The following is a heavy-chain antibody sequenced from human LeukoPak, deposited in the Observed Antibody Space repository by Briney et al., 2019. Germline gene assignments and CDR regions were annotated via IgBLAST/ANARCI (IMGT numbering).Heavy chain of an antibody. J-gene: IGHJ4*02. Sequence: PSETLSLTCTVSGGSISSSSYYWGWIRQPPGKGLEWIGSIYYSGSTYYNPSLKSRVTISVDTSKNQFSLKLSSVTAADTAVYYCARQSPTYYDFWSGYYASMYYFDYWGQRTLVTVSS. D-gene: IGHD3-3*01. V-gene: IGHV4-39*01. CDR1: GGSISSSSYY. CDR3: ARQSPTYYDFWSGYYASMYYFDY. CDR2: IYYSGST.